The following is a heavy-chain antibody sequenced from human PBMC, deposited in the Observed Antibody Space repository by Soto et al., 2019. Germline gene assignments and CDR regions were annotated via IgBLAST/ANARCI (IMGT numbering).Heavy chain of an antibody. CDR3: ARGGKLGGDLDV. D-gene: IGHD3-10*01. CDR1: GGTFTRET. CDR2: IIPVLDVT. V-gene: IGHV1-69*02. Sequence: QAQLVQSGAEVQKPGSSVKVSCKASGGTFTRETFSWVRQAPGQGLQWMGRIIPVLDVTEYPQNFQGRVTITADTSTSTVYLALSGLGSDDTAVYYCARGGKLGGDLDVWGKGTPVIVAS. J-gene: IGHJ6*04.